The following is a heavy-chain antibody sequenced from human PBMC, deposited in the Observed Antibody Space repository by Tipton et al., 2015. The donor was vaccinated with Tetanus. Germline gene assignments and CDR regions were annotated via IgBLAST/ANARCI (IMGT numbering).Heavy chain of an antibody. Sequence: TLSLTCTVSGGSVRSGDYSWNWIRQPPGKGLEWLAYVSYSGSTNSNPPLKSRVTISVDKAKNQFSLKLTSVTAADTAVYYCARATEHDIMTGYDNWGPGTQVTVSS. J-gene: IGHJ4*02. V-gene: IGHV4-61*08. CDR1: GGSVRSGDYS. CDR3: ARATEHDIMTGYDN. D-gene: IGHD3-9*01. CDR2: VSYSGST.